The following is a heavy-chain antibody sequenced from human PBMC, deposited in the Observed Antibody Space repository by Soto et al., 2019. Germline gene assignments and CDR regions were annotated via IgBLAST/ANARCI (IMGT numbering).Heavy chain of an antibody. Sequence: ASVKVSCQASGYTFTGYYMHWVRQAPGQGLEWMGWINPNSGGTNYAQKFQGWVTMTRDTSISTAYMELSRLRSDDTAVYYCARDHLSGSYYYYGMDVWGQGTTVTVSS. J-gene: IGHJ6*02. CDR1: GYTFTGYY. CDR2: INPNSGGT. CDR3: ARDHLSGSYYYYGMDV. D-gene: IGHD1-26*01. V-gene: IGHV1-2*04.